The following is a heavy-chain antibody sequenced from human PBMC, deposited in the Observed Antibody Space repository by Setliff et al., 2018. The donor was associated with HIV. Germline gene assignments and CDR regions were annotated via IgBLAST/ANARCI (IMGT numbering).Heavy chain of an antibody. CDR2: ISGSSTTI. V-gene: IGHV3-48*01. Sequence: PGGSLRLSCAASGFPFSAYIMNWVRQAPGKGLEWISYISGSSTTIYYADSVKGRFIISRDNAKNSLYLQMNSLRAEDTDVYYCTTVYYYGSGSYIRNWYLELWGRGTRVTGSS. D-gene: IGHD3-10*01. J-gene: IGHJ2*01. CDR1: GFPFSAYI. CDR3: TTVYYYGSGSYIRNWYLEL.